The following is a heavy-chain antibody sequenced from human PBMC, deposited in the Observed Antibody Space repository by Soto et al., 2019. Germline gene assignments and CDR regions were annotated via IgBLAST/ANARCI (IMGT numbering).Heavy chain of an antibody. D-gene: IGHD3-22*01. J-gene: IGHJ2*01. V-gene: IGHV4-61*01. Sequence: QVQLQESGPGLVKPSETLSLTCTVSGGSVSSGSYYWSWIRQPPGKGLEWIGYIYYSASTNYNPPPTSRVTISVDTSKNQFPLKLSSVTAADTAVYYCARDQIGLWGRGTLVTVSS. CDR2: IYYSAST. CDR1: GGSVSSGSYY. CDR3: ARDQIGL.